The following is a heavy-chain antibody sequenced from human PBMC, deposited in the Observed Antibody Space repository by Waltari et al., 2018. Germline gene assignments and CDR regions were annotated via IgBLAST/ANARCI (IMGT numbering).Heavy chain of an antibody. V-gene: IGHV5-51*01. Sequence: EVQLVQSGAEVKKPGESLKISCKGSGYSFTSYWIGWVRQMTGKGLEWLGILNPGDSDTRYSPAFQGQVTISADKSISTAYLQWSSLKASDTAMYYCARDGSGSDYYYYGMDVWGQGTTVTVSS. J-gene: IGHJ6*02. CDR3: ARDGSGSDYYYYGMDV. D-gene: IGHD3-10*01. CDR2: LNPGDSDT. CDR1: GYSFTSYW.